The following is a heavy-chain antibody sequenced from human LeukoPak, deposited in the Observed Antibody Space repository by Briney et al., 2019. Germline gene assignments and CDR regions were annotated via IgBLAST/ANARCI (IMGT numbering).Heavy chain of an antibody. CDR3: ARRGIAAAGTNRFDP. V-gene: IGHV5-51*03. CDR1: GYSFTSYW. Sequence: PGESLKISCKGSGYSFTSYWIGWVRQMPGQGLEWMGIIYPGDSDTRYSPSFQGQVTTSADKSISTAYLQWSSLKASDTAIYYCARRGIAAAGTNRFDPWGQGTLVTVSS. CDR2: IYPGDSDT. J-gene: IGHJ5*02. D-gene: IGHD6-13*01.